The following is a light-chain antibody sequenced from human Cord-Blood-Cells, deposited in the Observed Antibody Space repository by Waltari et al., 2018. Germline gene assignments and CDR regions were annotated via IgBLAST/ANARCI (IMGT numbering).Light chain of an antibody. CDR2: WAS. J-gene: IGKJ1*01. Sequence: DIVMTQPPDSLAVSLGERDTINCKSSQSVLYSSNNKNYLAWYQQKPGQPPKLLIYWASTRESGVPDRFSGSGSGTDFTLTISSLQAEDVAVYYCQQYYSTPPTFGQGTKVEIK. V-gene: IGKV4-1*01. CDR3: QQYYSTPPT. CDR1: QSVLYSSNNKNY.